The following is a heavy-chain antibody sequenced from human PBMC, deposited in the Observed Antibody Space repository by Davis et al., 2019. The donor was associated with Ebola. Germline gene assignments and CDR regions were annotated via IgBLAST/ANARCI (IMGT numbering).Heavy chain of an antibody. Sequence: PGGSLRLSCAASEFTFSSYGMTWVRQAPGKGLEWVSSISAGGTAPYYADSVKGRFTISRDNSKNTLSLHMDSLRADDTAVYYCARTYYYYDMDVWGQGTTVIVSS. CDR2: ISAGGTAP. J-gene: IGHJ6*02. CDR1: EFTFSSYG. V-gene: IGHV3-23*01. CDR3: ARTYYYYDMDV.